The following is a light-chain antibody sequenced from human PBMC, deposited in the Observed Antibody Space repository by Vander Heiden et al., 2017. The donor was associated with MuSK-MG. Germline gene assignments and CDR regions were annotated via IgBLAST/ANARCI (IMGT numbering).Light chain of an antibody. Sequence: SYELTQPPSVSVSPGQTASITCSGDKLGDKYACWYQQKPGQSPVLVIYQDLKRPSGIPERFAGSNSGNTATLTISGTQAMDEADYYCQAWDSSNVVFGGGTKLTVL. CDR1: KLGDKY. J-gene: IGLJ2*01. CDR3: QAWDSSNVV. CDR2: QDL. V-gene: IGLV3-1*01.